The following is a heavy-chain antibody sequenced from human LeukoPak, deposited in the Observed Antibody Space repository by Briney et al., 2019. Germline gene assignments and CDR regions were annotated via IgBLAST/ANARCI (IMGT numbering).Heavy chain of an antibody. CDR3: ARIVTTGVRDY. CDR1: AYTFTNYD. CDR2: MNPNSGNT. V-gene: IGHV1-8*01. D-gene: IGHD4-23*01. J-gene: IGHJ4*02. Sequence: GASVTVSSTPSAYTFTNYDINWVRQATGQVREWMGWMNPNSGNTGYAQKFQGRVTMTRNTSISTAYMELSSLRSEDTAVYYCARIVTTGVRDYWGQGTLVTVSS.